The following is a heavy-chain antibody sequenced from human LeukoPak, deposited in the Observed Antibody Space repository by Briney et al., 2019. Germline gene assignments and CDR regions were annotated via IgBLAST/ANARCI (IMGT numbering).Heavy chain of an antibody. CDR2: LFSGSGT. D-gene: IGHD2-15*01. Sequence: PGGSLRLSCAVSGFTVSSNSMSWVRQAPGKGLEWVSILFSGSGTDYADSVKGRFTISRDNSKNTQYLGMNSLRVEDTAVYYCAREYCSGGSCYRRQYYFDYWGQGTLVTVS. CDR3: AREYCSGGSCYRRQYYFDY. V-gene: IGHV3-53*01. CDR1: GFTVSSNS. J-gene: IGHJ4*02.